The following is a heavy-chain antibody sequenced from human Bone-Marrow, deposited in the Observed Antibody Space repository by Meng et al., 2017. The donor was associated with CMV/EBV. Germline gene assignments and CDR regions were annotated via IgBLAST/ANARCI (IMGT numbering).Heavy chain of an antibody. CDR2: IGPTADRL. Sequence: SGDSFSSHYKHWVRQAPAQGLEWLGVIGPTADRLRYAKNFKGRVIMTRDTSTSTVYMQLSSLRSEDTAVYFCVSTPPDSGDYVFYFHYWGQGSLVTVSS. V-gene: IGHV1-46*01. CDR3: VSTPPDSGDYVFYFHY. D-gene: IGHD3-3*01. J-gene: IGHJ4*02. CDR1: GDSFSSHY.